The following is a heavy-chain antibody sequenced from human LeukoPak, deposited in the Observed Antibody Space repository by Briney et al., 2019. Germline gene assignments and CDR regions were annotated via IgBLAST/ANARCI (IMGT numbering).Heavy chain of an antibody. D-gene: IGHD2-2*01. J-gene: IGHJ2*01. CDR3: ARGQYHRLYWYFDL. CDR2: IDSIGST. Sequence: SDTLSLTRTLSGASISSYYWSCIRQPAGKGLEWIGRIDSIGSTNYNPSLKTPATMSVDTSKTQFPLKLSSVAAADTAECSCARGQYHRLYWYFDLWGRGTLVTVSS. V-gene: IGHV4-4*07. CDR1: GASISSYY.